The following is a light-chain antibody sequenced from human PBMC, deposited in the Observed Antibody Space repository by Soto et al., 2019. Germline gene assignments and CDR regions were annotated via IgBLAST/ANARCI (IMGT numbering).Light chain of an antibody. CDR3: QSIDGTGSLYV. CDR2: KDN. J-gene: IGLJ1*01. V-gene: IGLV3-25*03. Sequence: SYELTQSPSVSVSPGQTARITCSGAALPKKYVYWYQLRPGQAPLLIVYKDNERPSGIPERFSGSSSGPTATLTISGVQAEDEADYYCQSIDGTGSLYVFGGGTKLNVL. CDR1: ALPKKY.